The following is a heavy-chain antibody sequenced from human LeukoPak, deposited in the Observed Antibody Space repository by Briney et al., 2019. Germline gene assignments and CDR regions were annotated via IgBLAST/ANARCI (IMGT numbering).Heavy chain of an antibody. CDR3: ARSITVVPPNWFDP. CDR1: GGSFSGYY. V-gene: IGHV4-34*01. J-gene: IGHJ5*02. D-gene: IGHD4-23*01. Sequence: SETLSLTCAVYGGSFSGYYWSWIRQPPGKGLEWIGEINHSGSTNYSPSLKSRVTISVDTSKNQFSLKLSSVTAADTAVYYCARSITVVPPNWFDPWGQGTLVTVSS. CDR2: INHSGST.